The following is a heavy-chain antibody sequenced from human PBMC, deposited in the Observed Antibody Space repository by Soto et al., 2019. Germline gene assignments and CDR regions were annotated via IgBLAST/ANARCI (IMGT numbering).Heavy chain of an antibody. CDR1: GFTFSSYG. V-gene: IGHV3-30*18. J-gene: IGHJ5*02. CDR2: ISFDGSRQ. Sequence: LRLSCAASGFTFSSYGVHWVRQAPGKGLEWVAVISFDGSRQYYADSVKGQLTISRDNSKNILYLQMNSLRVDDTAVYYREKYKDYGHYVYLFYSWCQGTLVIVS. D-gene: IGHD4-17*01. CDR3: EKYKDYGHYVYLFYS.